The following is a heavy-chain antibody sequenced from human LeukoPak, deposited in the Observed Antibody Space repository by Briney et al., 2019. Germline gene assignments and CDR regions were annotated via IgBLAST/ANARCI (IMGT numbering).Heavy chain of an antibody. CDR2: IHYSGTT. CDR1: GGSIGSSNYF. CDR3: ARGYDYVWGSHRALGY. V-gene: IGHV4-39*07. D-gene: IGHD3-16*02. J-gene: IGHJ4*02. Sequence: SETLSLTCTVSGGSIGSSNYFWGWIRQPPGKGLEWIGSIHYSGTTYYRPSLKSRVTISVDTSKNQFSLKLSSVTAADTAVYYCARGYDYVWGSHRALGYWGQGTLVTVSS.